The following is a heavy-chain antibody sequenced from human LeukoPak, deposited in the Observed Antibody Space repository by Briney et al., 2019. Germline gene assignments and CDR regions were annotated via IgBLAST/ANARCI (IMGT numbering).Heavy chain of an antibody. V-gene: IGHV4-61*01. Sequence: SETLSLTCTVSGGSISTSSYYWSWIRQPPGKGMEWIGYMHDSGSTNHNPSLKSRVTMSVDTSKNQFSLKLTSVTAADTAVYYCAKFEPGRWFDPWGQGTLVTVSS. CDR1: GGSISTSSYY. J-gene: IGHJ5*02. CDR3: AKFEPGRWFDP. CDR2: MHDSGST. D-gene: IGHD3-10*01.